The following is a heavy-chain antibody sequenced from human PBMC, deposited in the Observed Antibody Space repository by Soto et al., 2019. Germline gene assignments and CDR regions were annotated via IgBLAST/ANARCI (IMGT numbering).Heavy chain of an antibody. V-gene: IGHV1-69*01. J-gene: IGHJ4*02. CDR1: GGTFNTYA. D-gene: IGHD2-15*01. CDR2: ISPMFGAA. CDR3: AREVQVHSRAFVY. Sequence: QVQLVQCGAEMKKRGSSGKVSCQSSGGTFNTYAMNWVRQAPGQGAEWMGDISPMFGAANYAPKFKGRFTIPGDESTGTSYMQLSSLTSEDTALYFCAREVQVHSRAFVYWGQGTLVTVSS.